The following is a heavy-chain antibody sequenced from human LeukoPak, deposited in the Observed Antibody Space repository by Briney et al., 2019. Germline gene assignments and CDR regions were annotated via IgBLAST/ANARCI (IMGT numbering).Heavy chain of an antibody. CDR1: GFTFSSYG. CDR3: ARNTAMVDYYYYGMDV. J-gene: IGHJ6*04. V-gene: IGHV3-30*03. CDR2: ISYDGSNK. Sequence: GRSLRLSCAASGFTFSSYGMHWVRQAPGKGLEWVAVISYDGSNKYYADSVKGRFTISRDNSKNTLYLQMNSLRAEDTAVYYCARNTAMVDYYYYGMDVWGKGTTVTVS. D-gene: IGHD5-18*01.